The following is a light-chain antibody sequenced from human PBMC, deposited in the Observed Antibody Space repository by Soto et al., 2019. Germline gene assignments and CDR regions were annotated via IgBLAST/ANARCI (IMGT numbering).Light chain of an antibody. V-gene: IGLV1-47*01. CDR2: RNN. J-gene: IGLJ1*01. CDR3: AAWDDSLSGHYV. Sequence: QSVLTQPPSASGTPGQRVTISCSGSSSNIGSNYVYWYQQLPGTAPKLLIYRNNQRPSGVPDRFSGSKSGTSASLAISGLRSEDDADYYCAAWDDSLSGHYVFGTGTKVTVL. CDR1: SSNIGSNY.